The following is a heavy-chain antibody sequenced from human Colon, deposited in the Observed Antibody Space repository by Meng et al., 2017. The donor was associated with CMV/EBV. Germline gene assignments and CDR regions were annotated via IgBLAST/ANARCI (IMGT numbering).Heavy chain of an antibody. Sequence: GGSLRLSCIASGFTFSNAWMSWVRQAPGKGLEWVGPIRSKSDGGTTEYATPAKDRLIISRDDSANTLYLQVSSLKTDDTAVYYCATALRFLEPNNYYFGMDVWGQGTTVTVSS. CDR1: GFTFSNAW. V-gene: IGHV3-15*01. CDR3: ATALRFLEPNNYYFGMDV. J-gene: IGHJ6*02. D-gene: IGHD3-3*01. CDR2: IRSKSDGGTT.